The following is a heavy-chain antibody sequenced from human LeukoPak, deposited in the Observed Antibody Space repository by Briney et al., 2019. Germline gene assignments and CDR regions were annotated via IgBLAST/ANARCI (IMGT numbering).Heavy chain of an antibody. CDR3: ANLWFGELFDY. CDR2: INPNSGGT. Sequence: ASVKVSCKTSGYTFTSYDINWVRQATGQGLEWMGWINPNSGGTNYAQKFQGRVTMTRDTSISTAYMELSRLRSDDTAVYYCANLWFGELFDYWGQGTLVTVSS. CDR1: GYTFTSYD. V-gene: IGHV1-2*02. D-gene: IGHD3-10*01. J-gene: IGHJ4*02.